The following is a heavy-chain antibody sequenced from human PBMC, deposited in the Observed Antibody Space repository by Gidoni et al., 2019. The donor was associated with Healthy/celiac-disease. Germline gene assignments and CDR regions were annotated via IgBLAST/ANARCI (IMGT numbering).Heavy chain of an antibody. V-gene: IGHV1-69*08. D-gene: IGHD3-22*01. CDR1: GGTFRSYT. J-gene: IGHJ4*02. CDR2: IIPILGIA. CDR3: ARDRNYYDSSGYDN. Sequence: QVQLVQSGAEVKKPGSSVKVSCKASGGTFRSYTISWVRQAPGQGLEWMGRIIPILGIANYAQKFQGRVTITADKSTSTAYMELSSLRSEDTAVNYCARDRNYYDSSGYDNWGQGTLVTVSS.